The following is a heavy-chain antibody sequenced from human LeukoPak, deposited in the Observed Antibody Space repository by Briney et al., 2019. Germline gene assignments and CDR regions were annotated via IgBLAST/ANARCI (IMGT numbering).Heavy chain of an antibody. D-gene: IGHD6-13*01. CDR3: ARTANFAAGYYIDY. J-gene: IGHJ4*02. Sequence: PGGSLRLSCAASGFTFSSYTMNWVRQAPGKGLEGVSSISGSSRHKYYADSVKGRFTISRDNAKNSLYLQMNSLRAEDTAVYYCARTANFAAGYYIDYWGQGTLVTVSS. CDR2: ISGSSRHK. CDR1: GFTFSSYT. V-gene: IGHV3-21*01.